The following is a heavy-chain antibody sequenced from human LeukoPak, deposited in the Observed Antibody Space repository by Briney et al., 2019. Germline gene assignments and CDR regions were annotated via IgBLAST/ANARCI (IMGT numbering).Heavy chain of an antibody. CDR2: IYSGGST. V-gene: IGHV3-53*01. CDR1: GFTVSSNY. Sequence: PGGSLRLSCAASGFTVSSNYMSWVRQAPGKGLEWASVIYSGGSTYYADSVKGRFTISRDNSKNTLYLQMNSLRAEDTAVYYCARSPSPVFDYWGQGTLVTVSP. CDR3: ARSPSPVFDY. J-gene: IGHJ4*02.